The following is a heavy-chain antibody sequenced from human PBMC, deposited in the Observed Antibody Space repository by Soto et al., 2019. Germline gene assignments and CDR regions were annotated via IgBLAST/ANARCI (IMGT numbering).Heavy chain of an antibody. CDR1: GGSISSSTYY. Sequence: QLQLQESGPGLVKPSETLSLTCTVSGGSISSSTYYWGWIRQPPGKGLEWIGSIYYSGSTYYNPSLKSRVTISVDTSKNQFSLKLSSVTAADTAVYYCTRLSSGWSWGAFDIWGQGTMVTVSS. CDR2: IYYSGST. CDR3: TRLSSGWSWGAFDI. D-gene: IGHD6-19*01. V-gene: IGHV4-39*01. J-gene: IGHJ3*02.